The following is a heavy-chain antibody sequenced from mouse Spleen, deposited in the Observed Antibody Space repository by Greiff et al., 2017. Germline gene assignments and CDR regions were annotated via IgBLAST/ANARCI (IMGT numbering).Heavy chain of an antibody. D-gene: IGHD6-1*01. V-gene: IGHV2-9-2*01. J-gene: IGHJ1*01. CDR3: VRDPLSWYFDV. CDR2: IWTGGGT. Sequence: VKLQESGPGLVAPSQSLSITCTVSGFSLTSYDINWIRQPPGKGLEWLGVIWTGGGTNYNSAFMSRLSISKDNSKNQVFLKMNSLQTDDTAIYYCVRDPLSWYFDVWGAGTTVTVSS. CDR1: GFSLTSYD.